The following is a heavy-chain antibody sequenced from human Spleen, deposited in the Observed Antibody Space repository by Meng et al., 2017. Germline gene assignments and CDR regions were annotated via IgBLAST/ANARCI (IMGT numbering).Heavy chain of an antibody. V-gene: IGHV4-34*01. J-gene: IGHJ4*02. D-gene: IGHD2-21*02. CDR3: ARYHLTFDY. CDR1: GGSFSGYY. CDR2: INHSGRT. Sequence: SETLSLTCAVSGGSFSGYYWSWIRQPPGKGREWIGEINHSGRTNYNPSLKSRVTISVDTSKNQFSLKVRSVTAADTAVYYCARYHLTFDYWGQGTLVTVSS.